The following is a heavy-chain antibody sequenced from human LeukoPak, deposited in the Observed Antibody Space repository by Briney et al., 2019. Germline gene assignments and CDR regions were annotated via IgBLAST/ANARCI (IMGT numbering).Heavy chain of an antibody. J-gene: IGHJ3*02. CDR2: ISSSSSYI. CDR1: GITFSSYS. CDR3: ARIPVRFLDVFAAFDI. D-gene: IGHD3-3*01. Sequence: GGSLRLSCAASGITFSSYSMNWVRQAPGKGLEWVSSISSSSSYIYYADSVKGRFTISRDNAKNSLYLQMNSLRAEDTAVYYCARIPVRFLDVFAAFDIWGQGTMVTVSS. V-gene: IGHV3-21*01.